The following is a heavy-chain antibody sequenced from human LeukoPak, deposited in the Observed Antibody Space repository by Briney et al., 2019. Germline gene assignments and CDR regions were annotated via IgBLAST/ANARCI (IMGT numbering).Heavy chain of an antibody. CDR1: GGSISSNNYF. V-gene: IGHV4-39*01. CDR2: TYDSGST. J-gene: IGHJ4*02. CDR3: QSRFLEWLLDY. Sequence: RSSETLSLTCTVSGGSISSNNYFWGWIRQPPGKGLEWIGSTYDSGSTYYNPSLKSRVTISVDTSKNQFSLKLNSVTAADTAMYYCQSRFLEWLLDYWGQGTLVTVSS. D-gene: IGHD3-3*01.